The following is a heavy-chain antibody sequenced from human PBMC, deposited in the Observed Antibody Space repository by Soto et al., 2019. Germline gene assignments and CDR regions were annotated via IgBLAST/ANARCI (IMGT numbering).Heavy chain of an antibody. J-gene: IGHJ4*02. CDR1: GFTFSSYA. CDR3: ARGVGDWRGGSFYPNLLNHFDH. CDR2: ISYDGSNK. Sequence: QVQLVESGGGVVQPGRSLRLSCAASGFTFSSYAMHWVRQAPGKGLEWVAIISYDGSNKYYADSVKGRFTISRDNSKNQVYLEMNRLRTEDKGVYYCARGVGDWRGGSFYPNLLNHFDHRGQGTLVTVSS. D-gene: IGHD2-15*01. V-gene: IGHV3-30-3*01.